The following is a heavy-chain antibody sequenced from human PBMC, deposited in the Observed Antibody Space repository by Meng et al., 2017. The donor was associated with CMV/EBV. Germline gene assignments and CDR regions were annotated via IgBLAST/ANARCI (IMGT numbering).Heavy chain of an antibody. J-gene: IGHJ6*02. V-gene: IGHV1-2*02. CDR3: ARDAGYCSSTSCEHYYGMDV. CDR1: GYTFTGYY. CDR2: INPNSGGT. Sequence: ASVKVSCKASGYTFTGYYMHWVRQAPGQGLEWMGWINPNSGGTNYAQKFQGRVTMTRDTSISTAYMELSRLRSEDTAVYYCARDAGYCSSTSCEHYYGMDVWGQGTTVTVSS. D-gene: IGHD2-2*01.